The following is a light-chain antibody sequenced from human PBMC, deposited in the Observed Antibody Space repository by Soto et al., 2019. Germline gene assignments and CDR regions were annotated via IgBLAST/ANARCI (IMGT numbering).Light chain of an antibody. J-gene: IGLJ2*01. Sequence: QSALTQPPSASGSPGQSVTISCTGTSSDIGAYNYVSWYRQYPDKAPKLLVYQVTKRPSGVPDRFSGSKSGNTAALTVSGLQAEDEADYFCSSYTTNNAHVFGGGTKVTVL. V-gene: IGLV2-8*01. CDR2: QVT. CDR1: SSDIGAYNY. CDR3: SSYTTNNAHV.